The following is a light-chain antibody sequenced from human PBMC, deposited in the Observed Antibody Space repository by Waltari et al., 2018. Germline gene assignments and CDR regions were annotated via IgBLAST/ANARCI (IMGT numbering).Light chain of an antibody. CDR2: GHN. CDR3: QSYDNRLSGVI. J-gene: IGLJ2*01. Sequence: QSVLTQPPSVSGAPGQRVTIPCAGSSSNIGATYDVPWYQQLPGTAPKLLIYGHNNRPSGVPDRFSGSKSGTSASLAITGLQAEDEADYYCQSYDNRLSGVIFGGGTRLTVL. CDR1: SSNIGATYD. V-gene: IGLV1-40*01.